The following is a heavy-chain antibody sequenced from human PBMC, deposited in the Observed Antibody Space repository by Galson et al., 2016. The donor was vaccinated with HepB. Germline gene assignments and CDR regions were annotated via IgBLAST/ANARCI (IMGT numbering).Heavy chain of an antibody. CDR3: ARQKIQSGGNCCDAFDI. CDR2: IYYSGST. V-gene: IGHV4-59*01. J-gene: IGHJ3*02. D-gene: IGHD2-15*01. CDR1: GGSISSYY. Sequence: SETLSLTCTVSGGSISSYYWSWIRQPPGKGLGWIGYIYYSGSTNYNPSLKSRVTISVDTSKNQFSLKLSSVTAADTAVYYCARQKIQSGGNCCDAFDIWGQGTMVTVSS.